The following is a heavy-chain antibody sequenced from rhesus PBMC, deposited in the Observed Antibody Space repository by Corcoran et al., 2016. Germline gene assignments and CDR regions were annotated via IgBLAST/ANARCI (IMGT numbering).Heavy chain of an antibody. Sequence: QVQLQESGPGLVKPSETLSLTSAVSGGSITSHYSRWFLHPPAKGRVWIAVLSGRGGSTDDNPSLKSRVNMSTDTSKKQFSLKLSSVTAADTAGYYCARVGGFGSNYFGYWGQGVLVTVSS. CDR1: GGSITSHY. J-gene: IGHJ4*01. CDR2: LSGRGGST. V-gene: IGHV4-173*01. D-gene: IGHD3-3*01. CDR3: ARVGGFGSNYFGY.